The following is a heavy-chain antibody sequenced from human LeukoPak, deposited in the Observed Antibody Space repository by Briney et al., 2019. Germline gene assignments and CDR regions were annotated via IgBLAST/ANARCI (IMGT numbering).Heavy chain of an antibody. D-gene: IGHD4-17*01. Sequence: TSETLSLTCTVSGGSISSYYWSWIRQPPGKGLEWIGYIYYSGSTNYNPSLKSRVTISVDTSKNQFSLKLSSVTAADTAVYYCARGSAVTTYNDAFDIWGQGTMVTVSS. CDR2: IYYSGST. CDR1: GGSISSYY. J-gene: IGHJ3*02. V-gene: IGHV4-59*12. CDR3: ARGSAVTTYNDAFDI.